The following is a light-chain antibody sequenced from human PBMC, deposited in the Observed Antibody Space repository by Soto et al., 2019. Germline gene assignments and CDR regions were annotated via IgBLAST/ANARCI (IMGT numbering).Light chain of an antibody. V-gene: IGKV3-20*01. Sequence: EIVLTQSPVTLSLSPGERATFSCRASQSVSSSYLAWYQQKPGQAPRLLIYGASSRATGIPDRFSGSGSGTDFTLTISRLEPEDFAVYYCQQYGSSPWTFGQGTKVDIK. J-gene: IGKJ1*01. CDR2: GAS. CDR3: QQYGSSPWT. CDR1: QSVSSSY.